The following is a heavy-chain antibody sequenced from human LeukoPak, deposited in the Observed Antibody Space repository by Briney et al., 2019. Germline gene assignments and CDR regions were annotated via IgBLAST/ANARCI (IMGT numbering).Heavy chain of an antibody. Sequence: SETLSLTCAVYGGSFSGYYWSWIRQPAGKGLEWIGRIYTSGSTNYNPSLKSRVTMSVDTSKNQFSLKLSSVTAADTAVYYCARDGDTAMVLNYMDVWGKGTTVTVSS. J-gene: IGHJ6*03. CDR1: GGSFSGYY. V-gene: IGHV4-4*07. D-gene: IGHD5-18*01. CDR2: IYTSGST. CDR3: ARDGDTAMVLNYMDV.